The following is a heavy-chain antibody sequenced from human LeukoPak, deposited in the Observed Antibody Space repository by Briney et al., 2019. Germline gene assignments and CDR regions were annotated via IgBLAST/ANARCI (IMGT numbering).Heavy chain of an antibody. CDR2: INGDGSST. CDR1: GFTFSGYW. Sequence: PGGSLRLSCAASGFTFSGYWMHWVRQAPGKGLVWVSRINGDGSSTNYADSVKGRFTIFRDNAKNTLYLQINSLRAEDTAVYYCARAVNWGSDSYYYMDVWAKGPRSPSP. J-gene: IGHJ6*03. D-gene: IGHD7-27*01. CDR3: ARAVNWGSDSYYYMDV. V-gene: IGHV3-74*01.